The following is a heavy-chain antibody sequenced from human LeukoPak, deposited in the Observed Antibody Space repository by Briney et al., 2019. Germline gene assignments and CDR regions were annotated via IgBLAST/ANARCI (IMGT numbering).Heavy chain of an antibody. J-gene: IGHJ4*02. CDR3: TTAPHYYDRSGYH. CDR2: ISGSGGST. D-gene: IGHD3-22*01. Sequence: AGGSLRLSCAASGFTFSSYAMSWVRQAPGKGLEWVSAISGSGGSTYYADSVKGRFTISRDNSKNTLYLQMNSLRAEDTAVYYCTTAPHYYDRSGYHWGQGTLVIVSS. CDR1: GFTFSSYA. V-gene: IGHV3-23*01.